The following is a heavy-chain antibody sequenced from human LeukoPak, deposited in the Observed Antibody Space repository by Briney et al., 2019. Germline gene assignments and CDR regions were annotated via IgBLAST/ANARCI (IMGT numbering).Heavy chain of an antibody. CDR2: FDPEDGET. J-gene: IGHJ6*03. CDR3: ATGGRPDIVVVPAAQRGAYYYYYYYMDV. D-gene: IGHD2-2*01. V-gene: IGHV1-24*01. Sequence: ASVKVSCMVSGYTLTELSKHWVRQAPGKGLEWMGGFDPEDGETIYAQKFQGRVTMTEDTSTDTAYMELSSLRSEDTAVYYCATGGRPDIVVVPAAQRGAYYYYYYYMDVWGKGTTVTVSS. CDR1: GYTLTELS.